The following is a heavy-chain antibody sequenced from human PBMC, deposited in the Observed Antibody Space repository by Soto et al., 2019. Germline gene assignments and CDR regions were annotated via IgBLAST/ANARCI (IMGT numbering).Heavy chain of an antibody. Sequence: QMTLKESGPKMVKPKETLTLTCTFSGFSLSTPGVGVGWIRQPPGKALEWLALIYWDDDKRFSPSLRNRISITXDXXENQVVLSMTNMDPVDTATYFCSHLAGVAGSYFDFWGQGILIAVSS. CDR1: GFSLSTPGVG. D-gene: IGHD2-15*01. V-gene: IGHV2-5*02. J-gene: IGHJ4*02. CDR2: IYWDDDK. CDR3: SHLAGVAGSYFDF.